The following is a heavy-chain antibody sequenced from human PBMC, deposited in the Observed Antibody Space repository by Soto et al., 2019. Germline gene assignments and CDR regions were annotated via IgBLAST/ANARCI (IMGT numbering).Heavy chain of an antibody. CDR1: GFTFSDHY. Sequence: EVHLVESGGGLVQPGGSLRLSCAASGFTFSDHYMDWVRQAPGKGLEWVGRIRNKAKSYTADYAASVKGRFTISRDDSENSLYLQMSSLNSEDTAMYYCARADYGGNSDSWGQGTLVTVSS. V-gene: IGHV3-72*01. CDR2: IRNKAKSYTA. D-gene: IGHD4-17*01. J-gene: IGHJ5*01. CDR3: ARADYGGNSDS.